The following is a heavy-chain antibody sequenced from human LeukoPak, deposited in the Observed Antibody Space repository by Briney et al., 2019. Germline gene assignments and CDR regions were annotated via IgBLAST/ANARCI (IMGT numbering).Heavy chain of an antibody. Sequence: SETLSLTCTVSGGSISSSSYYWSWIRQPPGKGLEWIGEINHSGSTNYNPSLKSRVTISVDTSKNQFSLKLSSVTAADTAVYYCARGPRGSNMGKFDYWGQGTLVTVSS. V-gene: IGHV4-39*07. D-gene: IGHD3-16*01. J-gene: IGHJ4*02. CDR3: ARGPRGSNMGKFDY. CDR1: GGSISSSSYY. CDR2: INHSGST.